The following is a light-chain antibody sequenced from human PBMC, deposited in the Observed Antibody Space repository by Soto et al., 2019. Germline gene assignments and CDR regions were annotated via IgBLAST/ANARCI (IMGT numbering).Light chain of an antibody. V-gene: IGKV3-11*01. J-gene: IGKJ4*01. CDR1: QSVSTH. CDR2: DAS. CDR3: QQYNSWPLT. Sequence: ETVLTQSADTVSLSPGERATLSCRTSQSVSTHLAWYQQRPGQPPRLLIYDASTRATGIPARFSGSGSGTDFTLAISSLDPEDFAVYYCQQYNSWPLTFGGGTKVDI.